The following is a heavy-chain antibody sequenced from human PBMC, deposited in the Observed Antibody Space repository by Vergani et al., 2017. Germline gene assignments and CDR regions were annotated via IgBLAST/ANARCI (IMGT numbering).Heavy chain of an antibody. V-gene: IGHV3-30*02. Sequence: QVQLVESGGGVVQPGGSLRLSCAASGFTFSSYGMHWVRQAPGKGLEWVAFIRYDGSNKYYADSVKGRFTISRDNSKNTLYLQMNSLRAEDTAVYYCAKTLVPAAIHYYYYYYMDVWGKGTTVTVSS. CDR3: AKTLVPAAIHYYYYYYMDV. J-gene: IGHJ6*03. D-gene: IGHD2-2*01. CDR2: IRYDGSNK. CDR1: GFTFSSYG.